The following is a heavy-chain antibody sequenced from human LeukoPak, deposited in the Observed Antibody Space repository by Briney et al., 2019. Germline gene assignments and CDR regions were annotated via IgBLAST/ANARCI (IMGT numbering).Heavy chain of an antibody. CDR2: IYYSGST. CDR1: GGSVSSGSYY. Sequence: SETLSLTCTVSGGSVSSGSYYWSWIRQPPGKGLEWIGYIYYSGSTNYNPPLKSRVTISVDTSKNQFSLKLSSVTAADTAVYYCARVDWNFIYWGQGTLVTVSS. D-gene: IGHD1-1*01. V-gene: IGHV4-61*01. CDR3: ARVDWNFIY. J-gene: IGHJ4*02.